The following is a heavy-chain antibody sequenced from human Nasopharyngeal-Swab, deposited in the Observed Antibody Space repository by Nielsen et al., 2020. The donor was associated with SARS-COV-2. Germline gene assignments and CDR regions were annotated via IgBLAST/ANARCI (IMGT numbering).Heavy chain of an antibody. CDR2: INHSGST. J-gene: IGHJ4*02. Sequence: SETLSLTCAVYGGSFSGYYWSWIRQPPGKGLEWIGEINHSGSTNYNPSLKSRDTISVDTSKNQFSLKLSSVTAADTAVYYCARHWRWLLDYWGQGTLVTVSS. D-gene: IGHD5-24*01. CDR3: ARHWRWLLDY. CDR1: GGSFSGYY. V-gene: IGHV4-34*01.